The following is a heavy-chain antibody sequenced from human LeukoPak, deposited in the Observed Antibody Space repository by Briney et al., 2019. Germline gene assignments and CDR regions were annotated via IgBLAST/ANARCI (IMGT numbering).Heavy chain of an antibody. CDR2: IWYDGSNK. J-gene: IGHJ6*02. V-gene: IGHV3-33*01. D-gene: IGHD3-10*01. CDR3: ARVYGSGERYYYYGMDV. Sequence: GRSLRLSCAASGFTFSSYAMHWVRQAPGKGLEWVAVIWYDGSNKCYADSVKGRFTISRDNSKNTLYLQMNSLRGEDTAVYYCARVYGSGERYYYYGMDVWGQGTTVTVSS. CDR1: GFTFSSYA.